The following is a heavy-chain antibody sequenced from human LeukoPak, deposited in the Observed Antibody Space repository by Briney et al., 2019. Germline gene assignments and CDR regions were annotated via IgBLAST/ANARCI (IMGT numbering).Heavy chain of an antibody. Sequence: SETLSLTCAVYGGSFSGYYWSWIRQPPGKGLEWIAEINHSGSINYNPSLKSRVTISADTSKNQVSLKLSSVTAADTAVYYCARRLRYFDWLLPEYYFDYWGQGTLVTVSS. V-gene: IGHV4-34*01. CDR1: GGSFSGYY. J-gene: IGHJ4*02. CDR2: INHSGSI. D-gene: IGHD3-9*01. CDR3: ARRLRYFDWLLPEYYFDY.